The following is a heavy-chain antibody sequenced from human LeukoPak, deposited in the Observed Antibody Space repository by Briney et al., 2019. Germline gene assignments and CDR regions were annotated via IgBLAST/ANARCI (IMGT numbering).Heavy chain of an antibody. V-gene: IGHV4-4*02. Sequence: SETLSLTCAISGGSISSSNWWTWVRQPPGKGLEWVGEIYLRGNTNYNLSLESRVTISVDESKTQLSLRLESVTAADTAVYYCARGTITTVTDSWGPGTLVTVSS. D-gene: IGHD4-17*01. CDR3: ARGTITTVTDS. CDR2: IYLRGNT. CDR1: GGSISSSNW. J-gene: IGHJ4*02.